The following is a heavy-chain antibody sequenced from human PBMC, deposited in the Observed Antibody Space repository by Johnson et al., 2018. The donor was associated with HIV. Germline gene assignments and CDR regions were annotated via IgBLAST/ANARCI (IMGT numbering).Heavy chain of an antibody. Sequence: VQLVESGGGVVRPGGSLRLSCAASGFTFDDYGMSWVRQAPGTGLEWVSVIGSSDDSTYYADSVKARFTISRDNFKNTLYLQMNSLSAEDTAVYYCATGAFDWLGDAFDIWGQGTMVTVSS. V-gene: IGHV3-23*04. CDR2: IGSSDDST. D-gene: IGHD3-9*01. J-gene: IGHJ3*02. CDR1: GFTFDDYG. CDR3: ATGAFDWLGDAFDI.